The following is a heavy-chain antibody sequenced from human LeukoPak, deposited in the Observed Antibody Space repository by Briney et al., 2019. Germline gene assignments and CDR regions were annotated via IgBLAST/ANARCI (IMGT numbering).Heavy chain of an antibody. Sequence: GGSLRLSCAASGFTFSSYWMHWVRQAPGKGLVWVSRINSDGSSTSYADSVKGRFTISRDNAKNTLYLQMNSLKTEDTAVYYCTTDEGYCSSTSCYKGYYYGMDVWGQGTTVTVSS. CDR1: GFTFSSYW. CDR3: TTDEGYCSSTSCYKGYYYGMDV. CDR2: INSDGSST. D-gene: IGHD2-2*02. V-gene: IGHV3-74*01. J-gene: IGHJ6*02.